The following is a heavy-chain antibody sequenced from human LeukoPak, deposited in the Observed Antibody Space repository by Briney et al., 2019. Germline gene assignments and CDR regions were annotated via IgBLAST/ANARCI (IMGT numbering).Heavy chain of an antibody. J-gene: IGHJ4*02. V-gene: IGHV4-39*07. D-gene: IGHD6-19*01. Sequence: PSETLSLTCTVSGGSISSSSYYWGWIRQPPGKGLEWIGSIYYSGSTNYNPSLKSRVTISVDTSKNQFSLKLSSVTAADTAVYYCASGSSGWYQQWANYGPYYFDYWGQGTLVTVSS. CDR3: ASGSSGWYQQWANYGPYYFDY. CDR2: IYYSGST. CDR1: GGSISSSSYY.